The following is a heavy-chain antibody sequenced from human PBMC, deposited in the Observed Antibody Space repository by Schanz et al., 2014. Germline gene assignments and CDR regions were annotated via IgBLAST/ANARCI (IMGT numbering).Heavy chain of an antibody. V-gene: IGHV3-66*01. CDR1: GFIVSSTY. CDR2: IYSGVST. CDR3: AGGEYQLLYGN. J-gene: IGHJ4*02. D-gene: IGHD2-2*02. Sequence: EVQLVESGGDLVQPGGSQRLSCAASGFIVSSTYMTWVRQAPGKGLEWVSIIYSGVSTYYADTVKGRFTISRDNSKNTVYLQMDSLRPEDTAVYYCAGGEYQLLYGNWGQGTLVTVSS.